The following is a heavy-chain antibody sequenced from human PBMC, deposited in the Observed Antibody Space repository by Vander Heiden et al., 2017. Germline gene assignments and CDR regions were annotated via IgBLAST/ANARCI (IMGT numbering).Heavy chain of an antibody. D-gene: IGHD5-12*01. V-gene: IGHV4-59*01. CDR3: ARGFSGYTFDS. J-gene: IGHJ4*02. CDR1: ASSINNYY. Sequence: QVHLQESGPGLVNPSATLSLTCTASASSINNYYWSWIRQPPGKGLEWIGFIYSSGSTNYIPSLKSRITISLDTSKNQFSLKLSSVTAADTAVYFCARGFSGYTFDSWGQGTLVTVSS. CDR2: IYSSGST.